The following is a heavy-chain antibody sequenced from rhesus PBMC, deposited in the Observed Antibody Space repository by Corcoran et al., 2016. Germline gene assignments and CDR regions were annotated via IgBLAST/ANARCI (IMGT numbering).Heavy chain of an antibody. Sequence: EVQLVESGGGLVQPGGSLRLSCAAAGFTFGGFGLTWVRQARGKGLEWFSSISNTGKTISYADSAKGRFTVSRDNAKNSLSLQMNSLRAEDTAVYYCSRDDYGSDWGQGVLVTVSS. D-gene: IGHD4-29*01. J-gene: IGHJ4*01. CDR3: SRDDYGSD. CDR2: ISNTGKTI. CDR1: GFTFGGFG. V-gene: IGHV3-7*01.